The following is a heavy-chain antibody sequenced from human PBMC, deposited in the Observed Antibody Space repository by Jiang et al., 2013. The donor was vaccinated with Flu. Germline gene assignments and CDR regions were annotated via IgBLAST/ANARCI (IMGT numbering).Heavy chain of an antibody. J-gene: IGHJ5*02. CDR1: GASISSSY. V-gene: IGHV4-59*08. D-gene: IGHD3-16*01. CDR3: ARGGNNWFDP. Sequence: LLKPSETLSLTCTVSGASISSSYWSWIRQPPGKGLEWMGYIYYSGSTNYNPSLKSRVTISVDTSKNQFSLKLSSVTAADTAVYYCARGGNNWFDPWGQGTLVTVFS. CDR2: IYYSGST.